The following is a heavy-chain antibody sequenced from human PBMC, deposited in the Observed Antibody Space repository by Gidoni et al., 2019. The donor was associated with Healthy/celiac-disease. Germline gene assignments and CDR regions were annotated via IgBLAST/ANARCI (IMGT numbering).Heavy chain of an antibody. CDR1: GFPFSSYG. V-gene: IGHV3-33*01. CDR3: AREPHDYYDSSGYTPP. Sequence: QVQLVESGGGVVQPGRSMRLSCAASGFPFSSYGMPWVRQAPGKGLEWVAVIWYDGSNKYYADSVKGRFTISRDNSKNTLYLQMNSLRAEDTAVYYCAREPHDYYDSSGYTPPWGQGTLVTVSS. J-gene: IGHJ5*02. D-gene: IGHD3-22*01. CDR2: IWYDGSNK.